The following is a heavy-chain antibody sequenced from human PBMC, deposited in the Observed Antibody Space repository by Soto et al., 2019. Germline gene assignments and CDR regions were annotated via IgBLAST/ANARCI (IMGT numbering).Heavy chain of an antibody. Sequence: PSETLSLTCTVSGGSVISGGFYWSWIRHHPGKGLEWVGYIYYSGSTYYNPSLKSRVTVSVDTSKNQFSLKLSSVTAADTAVYYCARGETHRNFYAMDVWGQGTTVTVSS. V-gene: IGHV4-31*03. CDR3: ARGETHRNFYAMDV. CDR2: IYYSGST. J-gene: IGHJ6*02. CDR1: GGSVISGGFY.